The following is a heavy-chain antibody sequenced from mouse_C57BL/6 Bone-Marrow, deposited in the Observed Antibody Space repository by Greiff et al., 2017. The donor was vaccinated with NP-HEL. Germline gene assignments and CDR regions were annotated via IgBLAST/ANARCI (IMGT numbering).Heavy chain of an antibody. J-gene: IGHJ3*01. V-gene: IGHV1-22*01. CDR2: INPNNGGT. CDR1: GYTFTDYN. Sequence: VQLQQSGPELVKPGASVKMSCKASGYTFTDYNMHWVKQSHGKSLEWIGYINPNNGGTSSIQKFKGKATLTVNKSSSTAYMERRSLTSEDSAVYYCALTTPRFAYWGQGTLVTVSA. CDR3: ALTTPRFAY. D-gene: IGHD1-1*01.